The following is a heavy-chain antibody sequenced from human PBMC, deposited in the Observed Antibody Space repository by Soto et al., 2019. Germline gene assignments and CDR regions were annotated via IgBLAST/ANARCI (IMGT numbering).Heavy chain of an antibody. D-gene: IGHD2-8*02. CDR1: GYAFSSYW. J-gene: IGHJ5*02. CDR2: IYPGDSDT. CDR3: ARGYCTATICDPWFDP. Sequence: GESLKISCQGSGYAFSSYWIAWVHQMPGKGLEWMGIIYPGDSDTRYSPSFQGQVTISVDKSITTAYLQWSSLKASDTAMYYCARGYCTATICDPWFDPWGQGTLVTVSS. V-gene: IGHV5-51*07.